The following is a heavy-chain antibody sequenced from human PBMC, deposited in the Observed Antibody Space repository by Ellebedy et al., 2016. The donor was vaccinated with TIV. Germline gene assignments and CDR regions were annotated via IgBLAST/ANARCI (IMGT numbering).Heavy chain of an antibody. CDR1: GGSFSDYY. CDR2: INHSGIT. Sequence: SETLSLXCAVYGGSFSDYYWTWIRQPPGKGLEWIGEINHSGITNYNPSLESRVTISVDTSKNQFSLKLDSVTAADTAVYYCARGGNWGLAYWGQGTLVTVSS. CDR3: ARGGNWGLAY. D-gene: IGHD7-27*01. J-gene: IGHJ4*02. V-gene: IGHV4-34*01.